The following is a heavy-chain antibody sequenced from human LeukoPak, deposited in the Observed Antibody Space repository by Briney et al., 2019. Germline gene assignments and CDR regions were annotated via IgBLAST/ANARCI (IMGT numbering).Heavy chain of an antibody. D-gene: IGHD3-22*01. V-gene: IGHV4-59*01. J-gene: IGHJ3*02. CDR1: GGSISSYY. CDR3: AREGLVVSRAFDI. Sequence: PSETLSLTCTVSGGSISSYYWSWIRQPPGKGLEWIGYIYYSGSTNYNPSLKSRVTISVDTSKNQSSLKLSSVTAADTAVYYCAREGLVVSRAFDIWGQGTMVTVSS. CDR2: IYYSGST.